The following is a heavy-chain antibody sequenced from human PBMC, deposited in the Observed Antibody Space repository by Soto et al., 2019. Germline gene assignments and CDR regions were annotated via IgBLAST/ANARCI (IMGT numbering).Heavy chain of an antibody. D-gene: IGHD2-2*01. Sequence: EVQLLESGGDLVQPGGSLTLSCAAAGFTFSSYGMSWVRQAPGKGLEWVSAVSGSGGSVYYADSVRGRFTISRDNSKNTLELQVNSLRADDTAIYYCAKGSVVGADYSYGMDVWGQGTTVTVSS. CDR3: AKGSVVGADYSYGMDV. CDR2: VSGSGGSV. V-gene: IGHV3-23*01. J-gene: IGHJ6*02. CDR1: GFTFSSYG.